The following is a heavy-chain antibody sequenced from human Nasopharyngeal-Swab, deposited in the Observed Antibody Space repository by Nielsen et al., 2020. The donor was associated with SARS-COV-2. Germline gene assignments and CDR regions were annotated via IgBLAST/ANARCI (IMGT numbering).Heavy chain of an antibody. D-gene: IGHD6-19*01. CDR3: AKDMEEQWLGALDY. V-gene: IGHV3-9*01. CDR1: GFTFDDYA. Sequence: GGSLRLSCAASGFTFDDYAMHWVRQAPGKGLEWVSGISWNSGSIGYADSVKGRFTISRDNAKNSLYLQMNSLRAEDTALYYCAKDMEEQWLGALDYWGQRTLVTVSS. CDR2: ISWNSGSI. J-gene: IGHJ4*02.